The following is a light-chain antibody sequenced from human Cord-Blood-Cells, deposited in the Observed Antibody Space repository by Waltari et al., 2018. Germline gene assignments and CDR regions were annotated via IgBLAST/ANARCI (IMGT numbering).Light chain of an antibody. CDR1: QIVSSF. J-gene: IGKJ3*01. CDR3: QQRSNWPT. V-gene: IGKV3-11*01. Sequence: EIVLTQSPDTLSFSPGERATLSCRASQIVSSFLAWYKQHPDQAPRLLIYEASNRATGTPARFSGSGSGTDFTLTISSLEPEDLAVYYCQQRSNWPTFGPGTKVDIK. CDR2: EAS.